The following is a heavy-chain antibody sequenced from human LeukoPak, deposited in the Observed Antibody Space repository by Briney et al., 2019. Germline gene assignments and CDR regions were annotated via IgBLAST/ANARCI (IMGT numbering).Heavy chain of an antibody. J-gene: IGHJ4*02. V-gene: IGHV1-46*01. Sequence: ASVKVSCKAPGYTFTSYYMHWVRQAPGQGLEWMGIINPSGGSTSYAQKFQGRVTMTRDTSTSTVYMELSSLRSEDTAVYYCAREVHYCGGDCPPFDYWGQGTLVTVSS. D-gene: IGHD2-21*02. CDR3: AREVHYCGGDCPPFDY. CDR1: GYTFTSYY. CDR2: INPSGGST.